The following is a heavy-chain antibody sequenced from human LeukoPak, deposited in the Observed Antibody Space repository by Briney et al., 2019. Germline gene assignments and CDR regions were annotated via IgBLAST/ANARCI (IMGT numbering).Heavy chain of an antibody. D-gene: IGHD1-26*01. V-gene: IGHV1-18*01. J-gene: IGHJ4*02. CDR1: GFTFTSYG. CDR2: ISAYNGST. Sequence: ASVKVSCTASGFTFTSYGIRWVRQAPGQGLVWMGWISAYNGSTNYAQTLQGRVTMTTDSSTSTAYMELRSLRADDTAVYYCARVSGPPSGPRRYYRGQGDLGTVSS. CDR3: ARVSGPPSGPRRYY.